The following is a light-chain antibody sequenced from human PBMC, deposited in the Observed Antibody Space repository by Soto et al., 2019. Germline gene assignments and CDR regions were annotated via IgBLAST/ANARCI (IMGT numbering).Light chain of an antibody. Sequence: ENVLTQSPATLSLSPGEGATLSCRASQSINTYLAWYQQTPGQAPRLLIYDASKRATGIPARFSGSGSGTNFTLTISSLEPEDFAVYYCQQRRSWQVTFGQGTRLEI. J-gene: IGKJ5*01. V-gene: IGKV3D-11*02. CDR3: QQRRSWQVT. CDR2: DAS. CDR1: QSINTY.